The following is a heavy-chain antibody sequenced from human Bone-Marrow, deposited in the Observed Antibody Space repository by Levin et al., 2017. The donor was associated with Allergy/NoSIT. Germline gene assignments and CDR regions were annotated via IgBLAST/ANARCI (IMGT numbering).Heavy chain of an antibody. CDR3: AKDFSTESN. V-gene: IGHV3-23*01. CDR2: ISGSGGST. CDR1: GFTFSSYT. D-gene: IGHD2-2*01. J-gene: IGHJ4*02. Sequence: GGSLRLSCAASGFTFSSYTLSWVRQAPGKGLEWVSDISGSGGSTYYADSVKGRLTISRDNSKNTLYLQMNSLRVEDTAVYYCAKDFSTESNWGQGTLVTVSS.